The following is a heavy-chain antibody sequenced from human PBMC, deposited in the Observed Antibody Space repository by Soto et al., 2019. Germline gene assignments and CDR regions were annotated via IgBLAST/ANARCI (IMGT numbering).Heavy chain of an antibody. CDR1: GYTFACYD. CDR3: ATIITYNYDFWSGKTYGAFDI. CDR2: MNPNSGNT. Sequence: GASVKVSCKASGYTFACYDINWVRQATGQGLEWMGWMNPNSGNTGYAQKFQGRVTMTRNTSISTAYMELSSLRSEDTAVYYCATIITYNYDFWSGKTYGAFDIWGQGTKVTVSS. J-gene: IGHJ3*02. D-gene: IGHD3-3*01. V-gene: IGHV1-8*01.